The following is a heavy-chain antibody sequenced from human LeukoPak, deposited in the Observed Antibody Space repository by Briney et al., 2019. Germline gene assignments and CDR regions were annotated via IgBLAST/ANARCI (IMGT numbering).Heavy chain of an antibody. CDR2: INPNSGGT. CDR1: GYTFTSYG. J-gene: IGHJ4*02. D-gene: IGHD3-22*01. Sequence: ASVKVSCKASGYTFTSYGISWVRQAPGQGLEWMGWINPNSGGTNYAQKFQGRVTMTRDTSVSTAYMELSRLRSDDTAVYYCARALYRYYDSSGHYYAPLSFWGQGTLVTVSS. V-gene: IGHV1-2*02. CDR3: ARALYRYYDSSGHYYAPLSF.